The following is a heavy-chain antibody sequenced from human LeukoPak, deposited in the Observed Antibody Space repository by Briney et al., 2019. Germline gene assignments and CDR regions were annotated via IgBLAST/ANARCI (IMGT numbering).Heavy chain of an antibody. J-gene: IGHJ3*02. CDR3: ARGPSSVVVISDDAFDI. Sequence: GGSLRLSCAVSGFTFSSYAMSWVRQAPGKGLEWVSTISGSGGSTYYADSVKGRFTISRDNSRNTLYLQMNSLRAEDTAVYYCARGPSSVVVISDDAFDIWGQGTMVTVSS. CDR2: ISGSGGST. D-gene: IGHD3-22*01. CDR1: GFTFSSYA. V-gene: IGHV3-23*01.